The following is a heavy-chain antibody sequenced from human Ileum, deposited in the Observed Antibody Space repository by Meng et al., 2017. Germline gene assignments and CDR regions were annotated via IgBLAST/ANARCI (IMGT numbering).Heavy chain of an antibody. Sequence: VQLNGSGPGVVRPLGPLFPIFTVSGRSVSTSDYQWGSLRQPPGKGLEWIGYAGTNYNPSLKSRVTISVDTSKRQFSLKLTSVTAADTAVYYCARDHWGSLDYWGQGILVTVSS. V-gene: IGHV4-61*08. CDR2: AGT. CDR3: ARDHWGSLDY. D-gene: IGHD7-27*01. CDR1: GRSVSTSDYQ. J-gene: IGHJ4*02.